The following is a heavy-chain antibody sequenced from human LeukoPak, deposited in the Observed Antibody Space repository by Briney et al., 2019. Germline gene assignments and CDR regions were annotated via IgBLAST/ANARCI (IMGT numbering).Heavy chain of an antibody. V-gene: IGHV3-23*01. CDR1: GFTFSSYA. D-gene: IGHD3-3*01. CDR2: ITGRGSDT. J-gene: IGHJ6*03. Sequence: GGSLRLSCAVSGFTFSSYAMSWVRQAPGKGLQWVSAITGRGSDTYYADSVKGRFTISRDNSKNTLYLQMNSLRAEDTAVYYCARDGVLPTFWSGYYTDYMDVWGKGTTVTVSS. CDR3: ARDGVLPTFWSGYYTDYMDV.